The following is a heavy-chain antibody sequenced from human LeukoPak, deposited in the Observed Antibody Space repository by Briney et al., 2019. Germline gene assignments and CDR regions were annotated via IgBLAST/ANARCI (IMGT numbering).Heavy chain of an antibody. CDR2: INPNSGGT. CDR3: ARELVYSGSRTNDY. Sequence: ASMKVSCKASGYTFTGYYMHWVRQAPGQGLEWMGWINPNSGGTNYAQKFQGRVTMTRDTSISTAYMELSRLRSDDTAVYYCARELVYSGSRTNDYWGQGTLVTVSS. D-gene: IGHD1-26*01. V-gene: IGHV1-2*02. J-gene: IGHJ4*02. CDR1: GYTFTGYY.